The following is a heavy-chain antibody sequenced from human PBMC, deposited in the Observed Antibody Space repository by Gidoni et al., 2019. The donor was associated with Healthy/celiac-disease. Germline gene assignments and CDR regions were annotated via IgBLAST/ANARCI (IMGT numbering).Heavy chain of an antibody. Sequence: QITLKESGPTLVKPTQTLTLTCTFSGFSLSTSGVGVGWIRQPPGKALEWLALIYWDDDKRYSPSLKSRLTITKDTSKNQVVLTMTNMDPVDTATYYCAHRMTSVTPRVAFDIWGQGTMVTVSS. CDR2: IYWDDDK. CDR3: AHRMTSVTPRVAFDI. V-gene: IGHV2-5*02. D-gene: IGHD4-4*01. CDR1: GFSLSTSGVG. J-gene: IGHJ3*02.